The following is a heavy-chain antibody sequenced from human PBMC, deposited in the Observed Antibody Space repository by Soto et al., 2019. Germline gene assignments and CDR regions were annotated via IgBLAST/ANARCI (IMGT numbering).Heavy chain of an antibody. D-gene: IGHD6-13*01. CDR2: INHSGSA. CDR3: ARVVSWSSSFYGWFDP. V-gene: IGHV4-34*01. J-gene: IGHJ5*02. Sequence: SETLSLTCAVYGGSFSGYYWSWIRQPPGKGLEWIGEINHSGSANYNPSLKSRVTISVDTSKNQFSLKLSSVTAADTAVYYCARVVSWSSSFYGWFDPWGQGTLVTVSS. CDR1: GGSFSGYY.